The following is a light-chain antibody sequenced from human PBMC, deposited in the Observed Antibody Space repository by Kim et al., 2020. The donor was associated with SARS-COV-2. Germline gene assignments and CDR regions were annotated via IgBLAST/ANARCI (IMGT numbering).Light chain of an antibody. CDR1: SSNIGSNT. Sequence: ELTQPPSASGTPGQRVAISCSGSSSNIGSNTVNWYQQLPGTAPKLLIYSNNQRPSGVPDRFSGSKSGTSASLAISGLQSEDEADYYCAAWDDSLNGWVFGGGTQLTVL. J-gene: IGLJ3*02. V-gene: IGLV1-44*01. CDR2: SNN. CDR3: AAWDDSLNGWV.